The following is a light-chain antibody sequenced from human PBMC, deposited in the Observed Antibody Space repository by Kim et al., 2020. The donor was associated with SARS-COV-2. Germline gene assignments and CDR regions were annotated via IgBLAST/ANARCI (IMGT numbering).Light chain of an antibody. CDR2: GAS. CDR3: QQTYTAPRT. J-gene: IGKJ2*01. Sequence: DIQMTQSPSSLSASVGERIVITCRASQTVYTRLSWYQQKPGKAPKLLIYGASFLQSGVPSRSSGSGSGTEFTLTISSLQPDDFASYFCQQTYTAPRTFGQGTKLEI. V-gene: IGKV1-39*01. CDR1: QTVYTR.